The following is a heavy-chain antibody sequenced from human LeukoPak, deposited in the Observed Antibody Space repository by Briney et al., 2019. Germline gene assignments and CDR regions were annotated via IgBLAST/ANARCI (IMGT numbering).Heavy chain of an antibody. V-gene: IGHV4-59*01. D-gene: IGHD3-16*01. Sequence: PSETLSLTCTVSGGSISSYYWSWIRQPPGKGLEWIGYIYYSGRSTYNPSLKSRVTISADTSKNHFSLKLNSVTTADTAVYYCTRGAGWLIDYWGQGILVTVSS. CDR1: GGSISSYY. CDR3: TRGAGWLIDY. J-gene: IGHJ4*02. CDR2: IYYSGRS.